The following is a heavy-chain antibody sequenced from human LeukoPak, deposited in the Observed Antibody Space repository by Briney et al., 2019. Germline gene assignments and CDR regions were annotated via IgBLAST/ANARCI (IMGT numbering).Heavy chain of an antibody. J-gene: IGHJ4*02. Sequence: SQTLSLTCTVSADSLSSGGHYWAWICQFPGKGLESIGFIHHSGRSRHNPSLKDRVAISVDTSRKQFALKLSSVTAADTAMYYCARGGNRFGGFYFDYWGQGIQVIVSS. CDR2: IHHSGRS. D-gene: IGHD3-10*01. CDR1: ADSLSSGGHY. V-gene: IGHV4-31*03. CDR3: ARGGNRFGGFYFDY.